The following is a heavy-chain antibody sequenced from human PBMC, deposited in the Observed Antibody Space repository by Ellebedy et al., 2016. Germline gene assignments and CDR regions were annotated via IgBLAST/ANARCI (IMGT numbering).Heavy chain of an antibody. V-gene: IGHV3-30-3*01. Sequence: GESLKISXAASGFTFSSYAMHWVRQAPGKGLEWVAVISYDGNNKYYADSVKGRFTISRDNSKNTLYLQMNSLRAEDTAVYYCAREDSSGWYFNWGQGTLVTVSS. D-gene: IGHD6-19*01. J-gene: IGHJ4*02. CDR3: AREDSSGWYFN. CDR2: ISYDGNNK. CDR1: GFTFSSYA.